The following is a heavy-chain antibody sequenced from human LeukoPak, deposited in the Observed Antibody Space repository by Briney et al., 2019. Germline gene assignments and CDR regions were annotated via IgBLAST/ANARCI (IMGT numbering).Heavy chain of an antibody. J-gene: IGHJ4*02. Sequence: GGSLRLSCAASGFTFSSYGMHWVRQAPGKGLEWVAFIRYDGSNKYYADSVKGRFTISRDNSKNTLYLQMNSLRAEDTAVYYCARGSAEVPAATPREELPDYWGQGTLVTVSS. CDR2: IRYDGSNK. CDR1: GFTFSSYG. V-gene: IGHV3-30*02. CDR3: ARGSAEVPAATPREELPDY. D-gene: IGHD2-2*01.